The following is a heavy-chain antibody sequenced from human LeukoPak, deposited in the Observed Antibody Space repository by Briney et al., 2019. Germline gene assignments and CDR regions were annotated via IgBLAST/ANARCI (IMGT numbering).Heavy chain of an antibody. Sequence: GGSLRLSCAASGFTFSSYAMSWVRQAPGKGLEWVSAISGSGGSTYYADSVKGRFTISRDNSKNTLYLQMNSLRAEDTAVYYCAKGGGSGWVYYYYYMDVWGKGTTVTVSS. J-gene: IGHJ6*03. V-gene: IGHV3-23*01. D-gene: IGHD6-19*01. CDR3: AKGGGSGWVYYYYYMDV. CDR2: ISGSGGST. CDR1: GFTFSSYA.